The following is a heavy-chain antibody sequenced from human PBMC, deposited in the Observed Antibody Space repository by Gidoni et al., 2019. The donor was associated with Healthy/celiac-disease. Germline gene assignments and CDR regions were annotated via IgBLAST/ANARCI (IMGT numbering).Heavy chain of an antibody. D-gene: IGHD7-27*01. CDR3: ARETRREGLGTGFDY. CDR1: GYTFTSYA. J-gene: IGHJ4*02. V-gene: IGHV1-3*01. CDR2: INAGNGNT. Sequence: QVQLVQSGAEVKKPGASVKVSCKASGYTFTSYAMHWVRQAPGQRLEWMGWINAGNGNTKYSQKFQGRVTITRDTSASTAYMELSSLRSEDTAVYYCARETRREGLGTGFDYWGQGTLVTVSS.